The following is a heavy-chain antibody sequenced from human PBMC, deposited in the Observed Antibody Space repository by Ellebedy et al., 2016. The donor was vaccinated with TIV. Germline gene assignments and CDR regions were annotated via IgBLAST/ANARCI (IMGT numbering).Heavy chain of an antibody. Sequence: LRLSCVVSGDSIATNGLSWNWIRQPPGKGLEWIGYIYHTGNTNYNPSLNSRVSMSIDKSENHFSLTLSSVTAADSAVYYCARGKRNWKNGRFDSWGQGTLVTVSS. V-gene: IGHV4-30-2*01. J-gene: IGHJ4*02. D-gene: IGHD1/OR15-1a*01. CDR3: ARGKRNWKNGRFDS. CDR2: IYHTGNT. CDR1: GDSIATNGLS.